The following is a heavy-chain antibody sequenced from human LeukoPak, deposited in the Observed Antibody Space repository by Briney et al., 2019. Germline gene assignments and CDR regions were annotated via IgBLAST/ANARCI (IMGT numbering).Heavy chain of an antibody. CDR3: AREGNGLLSKDFDY. Sequence: ASMKVSCKSSGFTFTDYYIHWVRQAPGQGLEWMGYIGPHSSATSSPQEFQGRVTMTRDTSMSTAYMELTRLTADDTAVYYCAREGNGLLSKDFDYWGQGTLVTVSS. V-gene: IGHV1-2*02. CDR1: GFTFTDYY. CDR2: IGPHSSAT. D-gene: IGHD2/OR15-2a*01. J-gene: IGHJ4*02.